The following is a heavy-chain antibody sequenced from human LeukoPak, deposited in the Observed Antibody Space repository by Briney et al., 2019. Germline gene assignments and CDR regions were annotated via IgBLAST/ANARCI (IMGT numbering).Heavy chain of an antibody. J-gene: IGHJ4*02. CDR2: IYYSGST. D-gene: IGHD2-2*02. Sequence: SETLSLTCTVSGGSISSSSYYWGWIRQPPGKGLEWIGSIYYSGSTYYNPSLKSRVTISVDTSKNQFSLKLSSVTAADTAVYYCARWFYCSSTSCYTAVYYFDYWGQGTLVTVSS. V-gene: IGHV4-39*01. CDR1: GGSISSSSYY. CDR3: ARWFYCSSTSCYTAVYYFDY.